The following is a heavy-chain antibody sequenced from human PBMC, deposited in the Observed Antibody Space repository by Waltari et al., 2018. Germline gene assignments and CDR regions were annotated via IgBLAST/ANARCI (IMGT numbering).Heavy chain of an antibody. V-gene: IGHV3-21*02. Sequence: QLVESGGGLVKPGGSLRLSCAASGFAFSIYHVNWVRQAPGKGLEWVSSISSSSTYIYYADSVKGRFTVSRDNAKNALFLQMSSLRVEDTAVYYCASVDSSAFSRSFDYWGLGTLVTVSS. CDR1: GFAFSIYH. J-gene: IGHJ4*02. D-gene: IGHD3-22*01. CDR3: ASVDSSAFSRSFDY. CDR2: ISSSSTYI.